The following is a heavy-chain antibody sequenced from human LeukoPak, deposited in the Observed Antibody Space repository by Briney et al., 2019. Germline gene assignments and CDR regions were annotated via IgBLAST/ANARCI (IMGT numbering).Heavy chain of an antibody. D-gene: IGHD3-16*01. CDR3: ARYSQGGIDP. CDR1: GGTFSSYA. Sequence: ASVKVSCKASGGTFSSYAISWVRQAPGQGLEWMGGIIPIFGTANYAQKFQGRVTITADESTSTAYMELRSLRSDDTAVYYCARYSQGGIDPWGQGTLVTVSS. J-gene: IGHJ5*02. CDR2: IIPIFGTA. V-gene: IGHV1-69*13.